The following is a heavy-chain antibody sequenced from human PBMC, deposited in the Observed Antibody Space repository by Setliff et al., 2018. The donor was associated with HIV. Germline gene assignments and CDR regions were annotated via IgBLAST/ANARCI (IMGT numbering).Heavy chain of an antibody. CDR3: ARMYSGYDWSPAGARTRYFDY. V-gene: IGHV4-4*07. Sequence: SETLSLTCTVSGGSISSYFWTWIRQPAGKGLEWIGRIYTSGSTNYNPSLKSRVTISVDTSKNQFSLKLSSVTAADTAVYYCARMYSGYDWSPAGARTRYFDYWGQGTLVTVSS. CDR1: GGSISSYF. CDR2: IYTSGST. D-gene: IGHD5-12*01. J-gene: IGHJ4*02.